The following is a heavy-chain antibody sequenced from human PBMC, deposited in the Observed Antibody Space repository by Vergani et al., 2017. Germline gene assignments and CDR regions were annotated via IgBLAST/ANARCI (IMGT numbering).Heavy chain of an antibody. CDR2: ISYDGSNK. J-gene: IGHJ6*03. CDR3: AKDINDFWSGYYYMDV. CDR1: GFTFSSYA. D-gene: IGHD3-3*01. Sequence: QVQLVESGGGVVQPGRSLRLSCAASGFTFSSYAMHWVRQAPGKGLEWVAVISYDGSNKYYADSVKGRFTISRDNAKNSLYLQMNSLRAEDTALYYCAKDINDFWSGYYYMDVWGKGTTVTVSS. V-gene: IGHV3-30-3*01.